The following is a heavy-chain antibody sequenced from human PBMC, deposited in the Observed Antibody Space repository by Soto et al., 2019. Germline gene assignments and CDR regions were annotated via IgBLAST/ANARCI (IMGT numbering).Heavy chain of an antibody. Sequence: PVGSLRLSCEASGFIFPNFGLHWVRQAPGKGLQWLGVVSSDGSRKYYADSVRGRLNISRDNPKNTLYLQLDRLSADDTAVYYCAKSWNLDFSATWYAPDYWGQGTLVTVSS. CDR1: GFIFPNFG. CDR3: AKSWNLDFSATWYAPDY. CDR2: VSSDGSRK. V-gene: IGHV3-30*18. J-gene: IGHJ4*02. D-gene: IGHD6-13*01.